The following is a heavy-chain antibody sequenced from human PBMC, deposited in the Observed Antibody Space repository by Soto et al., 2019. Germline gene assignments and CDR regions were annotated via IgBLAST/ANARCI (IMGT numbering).Heavy chain of an antibody. Sequence: PGGSLRLSCAASGFTFDDYAMHWVRQAPGKGLEWVSGISWNSGSIGYADSVKGRFTISRDNAKNSLYLQMNSLRAEDTAVYYCARYYHRYSGYDYVDYWGQETLVTVSS. V-gene: IGHV3-9*01. J-gene: IGHJ4*02. D-gene: IGHD5-12*01. CDR2: ISWNSGSI. CDR1: GFTFDDYA. CDR3: ARYYHRYSGYDYVDY.